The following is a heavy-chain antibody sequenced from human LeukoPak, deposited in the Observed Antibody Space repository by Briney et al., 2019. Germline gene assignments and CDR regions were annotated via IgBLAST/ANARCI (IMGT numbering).Heavy chain of an antibody. CDR1: GFNFDDYA. D-gene: IGHD5-24*01. CDR2: INWKTGNG. Sequence: AGGSPRLSCAVSGFNFDDYAMHWVRQAPGRGLEWVSGINWKTGNGIYADSVKGRFTISRDNAKNSLYLQMSSLRAEDTALYYCTRRAARWQFDLWGRGTLLTVSS. J-gene: IGHJ2*01. V-gene: IGHV3-9*01. CDR3: TRRAARWQFDL.